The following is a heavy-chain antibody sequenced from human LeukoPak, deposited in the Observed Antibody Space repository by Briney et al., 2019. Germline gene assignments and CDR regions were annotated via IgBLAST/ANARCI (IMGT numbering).Heavy chain of an antibody. V-gene: IGHV4-31*03. CDR2: IYYNGST. CDR3: ARVSRWYYYGSGSPPKSYYYYYYYMDV. CDR1: GGSISSGGYY. Sequence: SETLSLTCTVSGGSISSGGYYWSWIRQHPGKGLEWIGYIYYNGSTYYNPSLKSRVTISVDTSKNQFSLKLSSVTAADTAVYYCARVSRWYYYGSGSPPKSYYYYYYYMDVWGKGTTVTVSS. J-gene: IGHJ6*03. D-gene: IGHD3-10*01.